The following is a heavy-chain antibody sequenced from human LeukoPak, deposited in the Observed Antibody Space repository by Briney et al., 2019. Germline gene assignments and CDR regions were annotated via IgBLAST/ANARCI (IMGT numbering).Heavy chain of an antibody. CDR2: IIPIFDTA. J-gene: IGHJ4*02. D-gene: IGHD2-2*02. V-gene: IGHV1-69*01. CDR3: ARGGDRCSSTSCYNGGDY. CDR1: GGTLSSYA. Sequence: SVKVSCKASGGTLSSYAISWVRQAPGQGLEWMGGIIPIFDTANYAQKFQGRVTITADESTSTAYMELSSLRSEDTAVYYCARGGDRCSSTSCYNGGDYWGQGTLVTVSS.